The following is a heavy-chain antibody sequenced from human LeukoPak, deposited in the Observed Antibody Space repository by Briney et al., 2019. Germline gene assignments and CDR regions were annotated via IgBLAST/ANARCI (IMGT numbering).Heavy chain of an antibody. CDR3: ARLNYYDIGAFDI. Sequence: GGSLRLSCAASGFTFSSYGMHWVRQAPGKGLEWVAFIRYDGSNKYYADSVKGRFTISRDNSKNTLYLQMNSLRAEDTAVYHCARLNYYDIGAFDIWGQGTMVTVSS. CDR1: GFTFSSYG. V-gene: IGHV3-30*02. J-gene: IGHJ3*02. CDR2: IRYDGSNK. D-gene: IGHD3-22*01.